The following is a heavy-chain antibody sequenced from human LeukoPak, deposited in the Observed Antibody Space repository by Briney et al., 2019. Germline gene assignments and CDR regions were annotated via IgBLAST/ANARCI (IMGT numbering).Heavy chain of an antibody. J-gene: IGHJ5*02. CDR2: INPNSGGT. CDR1: GYTFTGYY. V-gene: IGHV1-2*06. Sequence: ASVKVSCKASGYTFTGYYMHWVRQAPGQGLEWMGRINPNSGGTNYAQKVQGRGTITRDTSISTAYMELSRLRSDDTAVYYCARDLVAAKPSNWFDPWGQGTLVTVSS. D-gene: IGHD2-15*01. CDR3: ARDLVAAKPSNWFDP.